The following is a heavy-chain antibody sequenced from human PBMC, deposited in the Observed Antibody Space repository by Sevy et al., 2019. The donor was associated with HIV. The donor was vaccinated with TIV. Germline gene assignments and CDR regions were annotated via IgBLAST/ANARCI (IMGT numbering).Heavy chain of an antibody. Sequence: GGSLRLSCTASGFTFGDYAMSWFRQAPGKGLEWVGFIRSKAYGGTTEYAASVKGRFTISRDDSKSIAYLQMNSLKTEDTAVYYCTRDLRYCSSTSCYVSVWANFYYYYYGMDVWGQGTTVTVSS. D-gene: IGHD2-2*01. J-gene: IGHJ6*02. CDR3: TRDLRYCSSTSCYVSVWANFYYYYYGMDV. CDR1: GFTFGDYA. V-gene: IGHV3-49*03. CDR2: IRSKAYGGTT.